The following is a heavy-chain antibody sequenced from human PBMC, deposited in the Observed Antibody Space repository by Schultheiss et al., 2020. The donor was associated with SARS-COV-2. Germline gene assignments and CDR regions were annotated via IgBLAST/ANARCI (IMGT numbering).Heavy chain of an antibody. V-gene: IGHV3-23*01. Sequence: GGSLRLSCAASGFTFSSYAMSWVRQAPGKGLEWVSAISGSGGSTYYADSVKGRFTISRDKSKNTLYLQMNSLRAEDTAVYYCAKDPPGRSYGHLPGIDYWGQGALVTVSS. D-gene: IGHD3-16*01. J-gene: IGHJ4*02. CDR2: ISGSGGST. CDR3: AKDPPGRSYGHLPGIDY. CDR1: GFTFSSYA.